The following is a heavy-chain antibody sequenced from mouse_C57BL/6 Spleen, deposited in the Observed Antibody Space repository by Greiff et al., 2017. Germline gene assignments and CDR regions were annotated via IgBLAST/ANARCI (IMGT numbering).Heavy chain of an antibody. CDR2: IYPGGGYT. CDR1: GYTFTNYW. CDR3: ARSNYDYDDYYAMDD. Sequence: QVQLQPSGAELVRPGTSVKMSCKASGYTFTNYWIGWAKQRPGHGLEWIGDIYPGGGYTNYNEKFKGKATLTADKSSSTAYMQFSSLTSEDSAIYDCARSNYDYDDYYAMDDWGQGTSVTVSS. V-gene: IGHV1-63*01. J-gene: IGHJ4*01. D-gene: IGHD2-4*01.